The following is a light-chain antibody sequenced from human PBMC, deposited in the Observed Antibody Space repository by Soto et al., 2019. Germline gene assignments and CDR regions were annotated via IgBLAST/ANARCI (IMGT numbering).Light chain of an antibody. CDR1: QRIGGY. V-gene: IGKV3-11*01. CDR2: DAS. Sequence: IVVTQSQATLSLSPGERATLSCRASQRIGGYLGWYQQKPGQAPRLLIYDASNRATGIPVRFSGSGSGTDYTLTITNLEPEDFAIYYCQQRSNWPWTFGQGSKVAIK. CDR3: QQRSNWPWT. J-gene: IGKJ1*01.